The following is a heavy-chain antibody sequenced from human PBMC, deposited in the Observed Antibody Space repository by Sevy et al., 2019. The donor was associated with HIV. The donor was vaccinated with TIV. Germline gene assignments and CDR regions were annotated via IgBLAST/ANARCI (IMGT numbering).Heavy chain of an antibody. CDR1: GFTFSSYS. J-gene: IGHJ6*02. CDR2: ISRSSSTI. D-gene: IGHD2-15*01. V-gene: IGHV3-48*01. CDR3: ARDSCSGGSCYYYYYYYGMDV. Sequence: GGSLRLSCAASGFTFSSYSMNWVRQAPGKGLEWVSYISRSSSTIYYVDSVKGRFTISRDNAKNSLYLQMNSLRAEDTAVYYCARDSCSGGSCYYYYYYYGMDVWGQGTTVTVSS.